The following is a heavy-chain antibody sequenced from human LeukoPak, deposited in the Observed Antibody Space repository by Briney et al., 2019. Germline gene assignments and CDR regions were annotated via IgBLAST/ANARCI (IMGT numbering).Heavy chain of an antibody. CDR3: ARGYTEGYKDAFDI. V-gene: IGHV4-59*01. D-gene: IGHD5-18*01. Sequence: SETLSLTCTVSGGFISSYYWSWIRQPPGKGLEWIGYIYYSGSTNYNPSLKSRVTISVDTSKNQFSLKLSSVTAADTAVYYCARGYTEGYKDAFDIWGQGTMVTVSS. CDR1: GGFISSYY. J-gene: IGHJ3*02. CDR2: IYYSGST.